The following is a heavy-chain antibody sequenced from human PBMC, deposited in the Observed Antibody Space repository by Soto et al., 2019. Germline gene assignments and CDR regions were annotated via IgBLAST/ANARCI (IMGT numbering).Heavy chain of an antibody. D-gene: IGHD2-2*01. CDR1: GGTFSSYA. J-gene: IGHJ6*02. V-gene: IGHV1-69*01. Sequence: QVQLVQSGAEVKKPGSSVKVSCKASGGTFSSYAISWVRQAPGQGLEWMGGIIPIFGTANYAQKLQGRVTITADESTSTAYMELSSLRSEDTAVYYCARRAYCSSTSCPYYYYGMDVWGQGTTVTVSS. CDR2: IIPIFGTA. CDR3: ARRAYCSSTSCPYYYYGMDV.